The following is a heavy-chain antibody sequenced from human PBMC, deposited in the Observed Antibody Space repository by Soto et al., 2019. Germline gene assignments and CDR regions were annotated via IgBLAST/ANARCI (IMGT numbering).Heavy chain of an antibody. V-gene: IGHV4-31*03. CDR2: IYYSGST. D-gene: IGHD6-6*01. Sequence: SETLSLTCTVSGGSISSGGYYWSWIRQHPGKGLEWIGYIYYSGSTYFNPSLKSRLTISVDTSKNQFSLQLSSVTAAGTAAYYCARAGHSSSSEGANWFDPWGQGTLVTVSS. CDR3: ARAGHSSSSEGANWFDP. J-gene: IGHJ5*02. CDR1: GGSISSGGYY.